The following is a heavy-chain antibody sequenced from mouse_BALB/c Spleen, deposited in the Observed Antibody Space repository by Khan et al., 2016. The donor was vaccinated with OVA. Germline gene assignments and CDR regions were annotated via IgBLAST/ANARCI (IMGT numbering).Heavy chain of an antibody. D-gene: IGHD2-14*01. J-gene: IGHJ4*01. CDR1: GYTFTTHW. Sequence: QVQLHQSGAERAKPGASVKMSCKASGYTFTTHWMHWVKQRPGQGLEWIGYINPTTGFSEFNHKFKDKATLTADTSSSTAYLQLSSLTSEDSAVXYCAIVGYAYAMDYWGQGTSVTVSS. CDR3: AIVGYAYAMDY. CDR2: INPTTGFS. V-gene: IGHV1-7*01.